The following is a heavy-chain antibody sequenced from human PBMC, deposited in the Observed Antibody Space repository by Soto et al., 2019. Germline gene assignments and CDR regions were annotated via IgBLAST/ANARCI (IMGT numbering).Heavy chain of an antibody. V-gene: IGHV1-18*01. Sequence: ASVKVSCKASGYTFTSYGISWVRQAPGQGLEWMGWISAYNGNTNYAQKLQGRVTMTTDTSTSTAYMELRSLRPDDTAVYYCARVKTGVAVAGAFDIWGQGTMVTVS. J-gene: IGHJ3*02. CDR2: ISAYNGNT. D-gene: IGHD6-19*01. CDR3: ARVKTGVAVAGAFDI. CDR1: GYTFTSYG.